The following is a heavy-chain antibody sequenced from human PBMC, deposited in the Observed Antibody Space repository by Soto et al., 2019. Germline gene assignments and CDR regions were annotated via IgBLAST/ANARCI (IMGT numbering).Heavy chain of an antibody. J-gene: IGHJ6*02. CDR2: INAGNGNT. D-gene: IGHD3-10*01. Sequence: ASVKVSCKASGYTFTSYAMHWVRQAPGQRLEWMGWINAGNGNTKYSQKFQGRVTITRDTSASTAYMELSSLRSEDTAVYYCASSGFTMVRGVITPYGMAVWGQGTTGTVS. V-gene: IGHV1-3*01. CDR1: GYTFTSYA. CDR3: ASSGFTMVRGVITPYGMAV.